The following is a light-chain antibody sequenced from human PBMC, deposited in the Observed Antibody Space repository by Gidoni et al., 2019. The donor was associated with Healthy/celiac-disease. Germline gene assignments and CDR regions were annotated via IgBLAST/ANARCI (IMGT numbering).Light chain of an antibody. V-gene: IGLV1-47*02. CDR1: SSNIGSNY. CDR3: AAWDDSLSGYV. Sequence: QSVLTQPPSASGTPGQRVTISCSGSSSNIGSNYVYWYQQLPGTAPKLLIYSNNPRPSGVPDRFSCSKSGTSASLAISWLRSEDEADYYCAAWDDSLSGYVFGTGTKVTVL. CDR2: SNN. J-gene: IGLJ1*01.